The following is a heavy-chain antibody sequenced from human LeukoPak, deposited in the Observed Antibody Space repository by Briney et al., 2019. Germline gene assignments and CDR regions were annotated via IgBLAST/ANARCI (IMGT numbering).Heavy chain of an antibody. Sequence: GGSLRLSCVVSGFTFSNYEMNWVRQAPGKGLEWVSYISSSGSTTYYADSVKGRFTISRDNAEKSVYLQMNSLRAEDTAVYYCARVRYCSGGSCSHFDFWGQGTLVTVS. V-gene: IGHV3-48*03. J-gene: IGHJ4*02. CDR1: GFTFSNYE. CDR2: ISSSGSTT. CDR3: ARVRYCSGGSCSHFDF. D-gene: IGHD2-15*01.